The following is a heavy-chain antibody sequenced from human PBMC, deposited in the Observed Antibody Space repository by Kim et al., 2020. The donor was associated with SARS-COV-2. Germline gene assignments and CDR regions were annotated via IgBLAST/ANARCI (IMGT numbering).Heavy chain of an antibody. J-gene: IGHJ6*03. D-gene: IGHD3-10*01. CDR1: GFTFSSYA. CDR2: ISYDGSNK. V-gene: IGHV3-30-3*01. Sequence: GGSLRLSCAASGFTFSSYAMHWVRQAPGKGLEWVAVISYDGSNKYYADSVKGRFTISRDNSKNTLYLQMNSLRAEDTAVYYCARDRKYGSGSYYHYYYYMDVWGKGTTVTVSS. CDR3: ARDRKYGSGSYYHYYYYMDV.